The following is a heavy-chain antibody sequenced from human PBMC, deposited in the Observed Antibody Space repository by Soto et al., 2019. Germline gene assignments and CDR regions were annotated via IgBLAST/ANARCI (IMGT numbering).Heavy chain of an antibody. CDR3: ARDDLPTLGLPKPYNPETKGDY. D-gene: IGHD1-20*01. Sequence: ASVKVSCKASGYTFTSYYMHWVRQAPGQGLEWMGIINPSGGSTSYAQKFQGRVTMTRDTSTSTVYMELSSLRSEDTAVYYCARDDLPTLGLPKPYNPETKGDYWGQGTLVTVSS. CDR2: INPSGGST. V-gene: IGHV1-46*03. CDR1: GYTFTSYY. J-gene: IGHJ4*02.